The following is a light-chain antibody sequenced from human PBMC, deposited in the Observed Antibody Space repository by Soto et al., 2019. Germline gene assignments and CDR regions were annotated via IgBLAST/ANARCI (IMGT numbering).Light chain of an antibody. Sequence: QSVLTQPPSASGTPGQRVTISCSGATSNFGTKSVNWYQHLPGAAPRLLIYNSDQRPSGVPDRFSGYKSGTSASLAISGLQSADEGDYFCASWDDSLHGPLFGGGTKLTVL. CDR2: NSD. V-gene: IGLV1-44*01. CDR1: TSNFGTKS. CDR3: ASWDDSLHGPL. J-gene: IGLJ2*01.